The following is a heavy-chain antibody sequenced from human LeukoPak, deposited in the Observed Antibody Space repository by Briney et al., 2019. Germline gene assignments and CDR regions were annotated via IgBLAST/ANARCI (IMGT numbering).Heavy chain of an antibody. CDR1: GGSFSGYY. J-gene: IGHJ4*02. Sequence: SETLSLTCAVYGGSFSGYYRSWIRQPPGKGLEWIGEINHSGSTNYNPSLKSRVTISVDTSKNQFSLKLSSVTAADTAVYYCARVNYDFWSGYYVGHYFDYWGQGTLVTVSS. D-gene: IGHD3-3*01. CDR3: ARVNYDFWSGYYVGHYFDY. V-gene: IGHV4-34*01. CDR2: INHSGST.